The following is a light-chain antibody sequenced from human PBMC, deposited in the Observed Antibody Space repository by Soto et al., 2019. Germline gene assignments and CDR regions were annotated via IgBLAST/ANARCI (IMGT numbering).Light chain of an antibody. CDR2: GAS. J-gene: IGKJ1*01. V-gene: IGKV3-15*01. CDR1: QSVSSSY. CDR3: QHYNNWPPWT. Sequence: EIVLTQSPGTLSLSPGERATLSCRASQSVSSSYLAWSQQKPGQAPRLLMYGASTRATGVPARFRGSGSGTDFTLTISALQSEDFAVYYCQHYNNWPPWTFGQGTKVDIK.